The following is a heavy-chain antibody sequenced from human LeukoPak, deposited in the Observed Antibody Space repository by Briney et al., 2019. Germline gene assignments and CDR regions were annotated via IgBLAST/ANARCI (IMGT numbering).Heavy chain of an antibody. J-gene: IGHJ6*03. V-gene: IGHV5-51*01. CDR3: ARLYYGSGSYSWYYYYYMDV. CDR2: IYPGDSDT. CDR1: GYSFTSYW. D-gene: IGHD3-10*01. Sequence: GXXLKISXKGSGYSFTSYWIGWVRQMPGKGLEWMGIIYPGDSDTIYSPSFQGQVTISADKSISTAYLQWSSLEASDTAMYYCARLYYGSGSYSWYYYYYMDVWGKGTTVTVSS.